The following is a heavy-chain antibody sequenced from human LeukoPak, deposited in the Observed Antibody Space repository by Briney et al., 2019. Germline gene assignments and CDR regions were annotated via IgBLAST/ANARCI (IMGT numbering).Heavy chain of an antibody. CDR1: GYTFTGYY. CDR3: ARARGFPKGWGGVYYYGMDV. Sequence: ASVKVSCKASGYTFTGYYMHWVRQAPGQGLEWMGWINPNSGGTNYAQKSQGWVTMTRDTSISTAYMELSRLRSDDTAVYYCARARGFPKGWGGVYYYGMDVWGQGTTVTVSS. V-gene: IGHV1-2*04. D-gene: IGHD3-10*01. J-gene: IGHJ6*02. CDR2: INPNSGGT.